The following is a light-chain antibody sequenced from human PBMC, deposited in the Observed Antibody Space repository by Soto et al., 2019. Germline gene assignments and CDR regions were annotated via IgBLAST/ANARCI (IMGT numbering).Light chain of an antibody. CDR3: HQHYDLPT. V-gene: IGKV4-1*01. CDR1: QTVLSSSNNRNY. CDR2: WSS. J-gene: IGKJ5*01. Sequence: DIVMNQSPDSLAVSLGERATIKGKSSQTVLSSSNNRNYLVWYQQKSGQPPKLLIYWSSTRASGVPDRFTGSGSWTDFTLTISNIQAEDVGIYYCHQHYDLPTFGQGTRLE.